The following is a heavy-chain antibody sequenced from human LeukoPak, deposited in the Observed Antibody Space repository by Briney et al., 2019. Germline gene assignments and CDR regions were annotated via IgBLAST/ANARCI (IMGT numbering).Heavy chain of an antibody. Sequence: SETLSLTCAVYGGSFSGYYWSWIRQPPGKGLEWIGEINHSGSTNYNPSLKSRVTISVDTSKNQFSLKLSSVTAANTAVYYCARDFAVAGLTHDYWGQGTLVTISS. CDR1: GGSFSGYY. CDR2: INHSGST. V-gene: IGHV4-34*01. J-gene: IGHJ4*02. CDR3: ARDFAVAGLTHDY. D-gene: IGHD6-19*01.